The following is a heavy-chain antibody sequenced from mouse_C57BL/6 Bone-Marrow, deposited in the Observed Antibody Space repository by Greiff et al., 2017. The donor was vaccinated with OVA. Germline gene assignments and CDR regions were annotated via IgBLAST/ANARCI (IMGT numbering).Heavy chain of an antibody. CDR2: IYPGDGDT. CDR1: GYAFSSSW. J-gene: IGHJ1*03. D-gene: IGHD2-1*01. V-gene: IGHV1-82*01. Sequence: QVQLQQSGPELVKPGASVKISCKASGYAFSSSWMNWVKQRPGKGLEWIGRIYPGDGDTNYNGKFKGKATLTADKSSSTAYMQLSSLTSEDSAVYFCASIYYGNLWYFDVWGTGTTVTVSS. CDR3: ASIYYGNLWYFDV.